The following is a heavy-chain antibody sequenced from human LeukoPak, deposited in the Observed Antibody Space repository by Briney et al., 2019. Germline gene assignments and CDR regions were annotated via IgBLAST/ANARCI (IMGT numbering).Heavy chain of an antibody. CDR1: GFTFSSYA. V-gene: IGHV3-23*01. CDR3: ARGQEFDDGVFDS. D-gene: IGHD1-1*01. CDR2: IRNGATA. J-gene: IGHJ4*02. Sequence: GGSLRLSCAASGFTFSSYAMHWVRQAPGKGLEWVSTIRNGATAYNADSVKGRFTISRDNSKNTVYLQMNSLRAEDTAIYYCARGQEFDDGVFDSWGQGTLVTVSS.